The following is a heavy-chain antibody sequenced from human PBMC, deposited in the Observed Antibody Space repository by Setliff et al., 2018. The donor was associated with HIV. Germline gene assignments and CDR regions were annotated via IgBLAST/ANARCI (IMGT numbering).Heavy chain of an antibody. Sequence: GGSLRLSCAASGFTFSSYWMNWVRQAPGKGLEWVANIKKDGSDKFYVDSVKGRFAISRDNAKNSLNLEMNSLRAEDTAIYYCASSRPPDDSSGYLDHWGQGSLVTVSS. J-gene: IGHJ4*01. V-gene: IGHV3-7*03. CDR2: IKKDGSDK. D-gene: IGHD3-22*01. CDR1: GFTFSSYW. CDR3: ASSRPPDDSSGYLDH.